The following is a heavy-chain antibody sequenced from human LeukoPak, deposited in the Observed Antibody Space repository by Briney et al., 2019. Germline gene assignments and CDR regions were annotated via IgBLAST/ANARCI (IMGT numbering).Heavy chain of an antibody. CDR3: ARGYDFWSGYPGGVDY. Sequence: PGGTLRLSCAASGFTFSSYWMSWVRQAPGKGREGVANIKQDGSEKYYVDSVKVRFTISRDNAKNSLYLQMNSMRAEDTAVYYCARGYDFWSGYPGGVDYWGQGTLVTVSS. V-gene: IGHV3-7*01. J-gene: IGHJ4*02. CDR1: GFTFSSYW. CDR2: IKQDGSEK. D-gene: IGHD3-3*01.